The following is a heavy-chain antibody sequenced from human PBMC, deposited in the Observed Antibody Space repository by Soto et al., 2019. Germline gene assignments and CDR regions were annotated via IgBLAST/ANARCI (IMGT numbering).Heavy chain of an antibody. CDR2: INTDGSST. J-gene: IGHJ4*01. CDR3: ERDGPDSVDLDY. D-gene: IGHD2-2*01. CDR1: GFTFSNYW. V-gene: IGHV3-74*01. Sequence: EVQLVESGGGLVQPGGSLRLSCAASGFTFSNYWMHWVRQAPGTGLVWVSRINTDGSSTTYADSVKGRFTISRDNAKNTLYMQMNSLRAEDTAVYYCERDGPDSVDLDYWGHVTLVTVAS.